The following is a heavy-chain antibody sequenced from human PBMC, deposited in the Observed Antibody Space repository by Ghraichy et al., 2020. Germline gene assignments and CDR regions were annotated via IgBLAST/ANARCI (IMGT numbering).Heavy chain of an antibody. CDR1: GGSFSGYY. V-gene: IGHV4-34*01. J-gene: IGHJ6*02. CDR3: ARGGGGSGTDYLFHYYYGMDV. D-gene: IGHD1-7*01. CDR2: INHSGST. Sequence: SETLSLTCAVYGGSFSGYYWSWIRQPPGKGLEWIGEINHSGSTNYNPSLKSRVTISVDTSKNQFSLKLSSVTAADTAVYYCARGGGGSGTDYLFHYYYGMDVWGQGTTVTVSS.